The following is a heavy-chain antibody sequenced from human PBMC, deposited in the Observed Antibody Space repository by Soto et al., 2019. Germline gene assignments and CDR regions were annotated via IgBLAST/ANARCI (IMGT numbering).Heavy chain of an antibody. V-gene: IGHV3-23*01. CDR3: VRAPPSGQRRFAFSV. CDR2: TSGSGGTT. Sequence: EVQLLESGGGLVQPGGSLRLSCAASGFTFTNYAMSWVRQAPGKGLEWVSATSGSGGTTFYADSVKGRFTISRDNSKDTAYLQIKSQRADDTALYYCVRAPPSGQRRFAFSVWGRGTMVTVAS. J-gene: IGHJ3*01. D-gene: IGHD3-3*01. CDR1: GFTFTNYA.